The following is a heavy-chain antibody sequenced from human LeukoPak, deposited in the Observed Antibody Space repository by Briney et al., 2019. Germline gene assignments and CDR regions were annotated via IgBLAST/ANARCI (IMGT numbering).Heavy chain of an antibody. D-gene: IGHD4-11*01. Sequence: SETLSLTCAVSGFFISSGYYWGWIRQPPGKGLEWIASIYRNGNTFYNPSLQSRVTISVDTSRNQISLQLGSATAADTAVYYCARAYSRTPGDYYFDSWGQGTAVTVSS. CDR2: IYRNGNT. V-gene: IGHV4-38-2*01. CDR3: ARAYSRTPGDYYFDS. J-gene: IGHJ4*02. CDR1: GFFISSGYY.